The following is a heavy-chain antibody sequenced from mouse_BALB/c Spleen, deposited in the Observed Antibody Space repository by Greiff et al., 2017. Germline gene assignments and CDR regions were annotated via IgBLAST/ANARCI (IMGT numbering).Heavy chain of an antibody. D-gene: IGHD1-1*01. CDR2: IDPANGNT. J-gene: IGHJ1*01. CDR3: ARSIHGSRRWYFDV. CDR1: GFNIKDTY. V-gene: IGHV14-3*02. Sequence: EVQLQQSGAELVKPGASVKLSCTASGFNIKDTYMHWVKQRPEQGLEWIGRIDPANGNTKYDPKFQGKATITADTSSNTAYLQLSSLTSEDTAVYYCARSIHGSRRWYFDVWGAGTTVTVSS.